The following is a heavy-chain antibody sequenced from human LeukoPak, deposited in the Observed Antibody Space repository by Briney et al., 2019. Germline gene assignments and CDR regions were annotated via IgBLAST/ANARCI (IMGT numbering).Heavy chain of an antibody. CDR2: IYYSGST. Sequence: SETLSLTCTVSGGSISSGGYYWSWIRQHPGKGLEWIGYIYYSGSTYCNPSLKSRVTISVDTSKNQFSLKLSSVTAADTAVYYCARDTAVAGTYDYWGQGTLVTVSS. V-gene: IGHV4-31*03. D-gene: IGHD6-19*01. CDR3: ARDTAVAGTYDY. CDR1: GGSISSGGYY. J-gene: IGHJ4*02.